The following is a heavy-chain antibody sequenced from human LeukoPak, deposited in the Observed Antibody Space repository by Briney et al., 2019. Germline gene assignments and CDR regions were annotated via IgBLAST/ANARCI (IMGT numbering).Heavy chain of an antibody. V-gene: IGHV3-30*04. CDR1: GFTFRSYA. Sequence: GGSLRLSCAASGFTFRSYAMHWVRQAPGKGLGWVGVILYDGSNQYYADSVKGRFTISRDNSKNTLYLQMNSLRPEDTAVYYCAKRPDDYSYGTDVWGQGTTVTVSS. CDR3: AKRPDDYSYGTDV. J-gene: IGHJ6*02. CDR2: ILYDGSNQ.